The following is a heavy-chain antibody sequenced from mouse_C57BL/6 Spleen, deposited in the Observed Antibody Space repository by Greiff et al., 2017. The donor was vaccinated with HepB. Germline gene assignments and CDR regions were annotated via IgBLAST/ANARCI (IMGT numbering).Heavy chain of an antibody. CDR1: GFNIKNPY. V-gene: IGHV14-3*01. J-gene: IGHJ2*01. CDR2: IDPANGNT. CDR3: ARDYGYDSYFDY. D-gene: IGHD2-2*01. Sequence: EVQLVESVAELVRPGASVKLSCTASGFNIKNPYMHWVKQRPEQGLEWIGRIDPANGNTKYAPKFQGKATITADTSSNTAYLQLSSLTSEDTAIYYCARDYGYDSYFDYWGQGTTLTVSA.